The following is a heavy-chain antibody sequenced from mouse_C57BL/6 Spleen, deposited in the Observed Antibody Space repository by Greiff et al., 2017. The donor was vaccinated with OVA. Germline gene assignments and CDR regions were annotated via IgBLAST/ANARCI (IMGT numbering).Heavy chain of an antibody. D-gene: IGHD1-1*01. CDR3: ARCYYGSSSSFAY. CDR1: GYAFSSSW. CDR2: IYPGDGDT. J-gene: IGHJ3*01. Sequence: QVQLQQSGPELVKPGASVKISCKASGYAFSSSWMNWVKQRPGKGLEWIGRIYPGDGDTNYNGKFKGKATLTADKSSSTAYMQLSSLTSEDSAVYFCARCYYGSSSSFAYWGQGTLVTVSA. V-gene: IGHV1-82*01.